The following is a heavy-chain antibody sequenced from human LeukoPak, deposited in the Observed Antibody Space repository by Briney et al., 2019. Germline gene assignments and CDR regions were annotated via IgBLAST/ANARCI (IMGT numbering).Heavy chain of an antibody. Sequence: SETLSLTCTVSGFSISTYYWSWFRQPAGKGLEWIGRIHSSGNTNYNPSLQSRVTMSVDTSKNQFSLKLSSVTAADTAVYYCARDLPYYGSGSYFDYWGQGTLVTVSS. CDR3: ARDLPYYGSGSYFDY. CDR2: IHSSGNT. D-gene: IGHD3-10*01. CDR1: GFSISTYY. J-gene: IGHJ4*02. V-gene: IGHV4-4*07.